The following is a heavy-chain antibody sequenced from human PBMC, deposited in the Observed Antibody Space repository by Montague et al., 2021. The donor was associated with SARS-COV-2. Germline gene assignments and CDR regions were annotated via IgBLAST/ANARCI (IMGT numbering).Heavy chain of an antibody. CDR2: IYHTGST. D-gene: IGHD3-10*01. V-gene: IGHV4-4*02. J-gene: IGHJ4*02. Sequence: SETLSLTCVVSGDSISTDNWWTWVRLPPGKGLEWVGEIYHTGSTKYNPSLKSRVTISVDTSKNQFSLELSSVTAADTAVYYCASVKRGYYYGLGVSAHFDYWGQGTLVTVSS. CDR1: GDSISTDNW. CDR3: ASVKRGYYYGLGVSAHFDY.